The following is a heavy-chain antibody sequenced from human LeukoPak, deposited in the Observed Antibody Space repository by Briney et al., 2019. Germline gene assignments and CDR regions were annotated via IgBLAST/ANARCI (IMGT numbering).Heavy chain of an antibody. Sequence: ASVKVSCKASGYTFRGNYTHWRRQAPGQGLEWMGWIDANNGDTKSAQKFQGRVTMSRDTSISTAYMDLSSLSPDDAAVYYCARDPSSVTLYFFDYWGRGTLVTVSS. CDR1: GYTFRGNY. V-gene: IGHV1-2*02. CDR2: IDANNGDT. CDR3: ARDPSSVTLYFFDY. J-gene: IGHJ4*02. D-gene: IGHD4-11*01.